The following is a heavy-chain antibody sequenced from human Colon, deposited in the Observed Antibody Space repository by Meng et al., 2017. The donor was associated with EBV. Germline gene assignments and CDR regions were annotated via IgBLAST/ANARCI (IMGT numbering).Heavy chain of an antibody. CDR2: IYHSGST. CDR3: ARVGAYCGGDCYHPR. D-gene: IGHD2-21*02. V-gene: IGHV4-4*02. J-gene: IGHJ4*02. CDR1: GVSLSSRNG. Sequence: VHLPAAGPGVVKPSGTLSPPFAVSGVSLSSRNGWSWVRQPPGKGLEWIGEIYHSGSTNYNPSLKSRVTISVDESKNQFSLRLSSVTAADTAVYYCARVGAYCGGDCYHPRWGQGTLVTVSS.